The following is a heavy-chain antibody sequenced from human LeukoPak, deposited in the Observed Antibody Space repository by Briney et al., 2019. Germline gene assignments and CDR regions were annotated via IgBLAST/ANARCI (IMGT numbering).Heavy chain of an antibody. CDR3: ARDQVDTASFYYFDY. D-gene: IGHD5-18*01. CDR2: ISYDGSNK. CDR1: GFTFSSYA. J-gene: IGHJ4*02. Sequence: GGSLRLSCAASGFTFSSYAMSWVRQAPGKGLEWVAVISYDGSNKYYADSVKGRFTISRDNSKNTLYLQMNSLRAEDTAVYYCARDQVDTASFYYFDYWGQGTLVTVSS. V-gene: IGHV3-30-3*01.